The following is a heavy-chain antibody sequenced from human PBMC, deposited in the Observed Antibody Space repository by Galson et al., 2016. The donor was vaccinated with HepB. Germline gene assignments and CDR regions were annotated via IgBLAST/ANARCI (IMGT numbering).Heavy chain of an antibody. D-gene: IGHD2-2*01. J-gene: IGHJ6*02. Sequence: SVKVSCKASGGSFSTYGISWVRQAPGQGLEWMGGIIPILGTPDYAQRFQGRITITADESTRTAYMELSNLRSEDTAVYYCARSPVVPGPMRRHYYYGMDVWGQGTTVTVSS. CDR1: GGSFSTYG. CDR3: ARSPVVPGPMRRHYYYGMDV. V-gene: IGHV1-69*13. CDR2: IIPILGTP.